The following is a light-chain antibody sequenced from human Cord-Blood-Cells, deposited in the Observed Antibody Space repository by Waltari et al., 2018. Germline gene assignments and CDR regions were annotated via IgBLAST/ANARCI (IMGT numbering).Light chain of an antibody. Sequence: DIHMTQSPSPLSESVGDRVTITCRASQSISSYLNWYQQKPGKAPKLLIYAASSLQSGVPSRFSGSGSWTDFTLTISSLQPEDFATYYCQQSYSTPYTFGQGTKLEIK. CDR3: QQSYSTPYT. V-gene: IGKV1-39*01. CDR1: QSISSY. J-gene: IGKJ2*01. CDR2: AAS.